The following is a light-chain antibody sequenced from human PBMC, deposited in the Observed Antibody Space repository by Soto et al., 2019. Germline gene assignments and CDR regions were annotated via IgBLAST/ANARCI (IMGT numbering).Light chain of an antibody. CDR1: QSISRSF. Sequence: EIVLTQSPGTLSLSPGERATLSCRASQSISRSFLAWYHQKPGQAPRLLISATSSRATGIPDRFSGSGSGTDFTLTINSLEPEDFAVYYCQQYHDTGTFGQGTKVDIK. J-gene: IGKJ1*01. V-gene: IGKV3-20*01. CDR3: QQYHDTGT. CDR2: ATS.